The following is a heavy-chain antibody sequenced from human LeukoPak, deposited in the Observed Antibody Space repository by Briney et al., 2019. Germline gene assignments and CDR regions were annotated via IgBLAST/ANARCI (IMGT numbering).Heavy chain of an antibody. CDR1: GYSISSGYY. CDR3: ARGDGSVSYYNPPYYLDV. Sequence: SETLSLTCTVSGYSISSGYYWDLVRQPPGKGLEWIGRIYHSGSTYYNPSLKSRVTISVDTSKTQVSLKLSSVTAADTAVYYCARGDGSVSYYNPPYYLDVWGKGTTVTVSS. V-gene: IGHV4-38-2*02. D-gene: IGHD3-10*01. J-gene: IGHJ6*03. CDR2: IYHSGST.